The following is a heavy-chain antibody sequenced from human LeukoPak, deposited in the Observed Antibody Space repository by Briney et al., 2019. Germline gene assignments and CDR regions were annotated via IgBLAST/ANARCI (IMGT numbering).Heavy chain of an antibody. CDR1: GGSISSYY. CDR3: ARESRGIADDY. D-gene: IGHD6-13*01. V-gene: IGHV4-39*06. J-gene: IGHJ4*02. CDR2: IYYSGST. Sequence: SETLSLTCTVSGGSISSYYWGWIRQPPGKGLEWIGSIYYSGSTYYNPSLKSRVTISVDTSKNQFTLKLSSVTAADTAVYYCARESRGIADDYWGQGTLVTVSS.